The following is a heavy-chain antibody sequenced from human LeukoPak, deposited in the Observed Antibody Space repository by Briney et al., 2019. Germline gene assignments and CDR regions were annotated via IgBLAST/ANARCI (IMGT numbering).Heavy chain of an antibody. CDR3: AKDKGSNYGYSDY. CDR1: GFTFSSYA. J-gene: IGHJ4*02. CDR2: ISGSGGST. V-gene: IGHV3-23*01. Sequence: PGGSLRLSCAASGFTFSSYAMSWVRQAPGKGLEWVSAISGSGGSTYYADSVKGRFTISRDNAKNSLYLQMNSLRAEDTALYYCAKDKGSNYGYSDYWGQGTLVTVSS. D-gene: IGHD4-11*01.